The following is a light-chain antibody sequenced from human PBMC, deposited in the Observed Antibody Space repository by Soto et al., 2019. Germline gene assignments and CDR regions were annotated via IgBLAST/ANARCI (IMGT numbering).Light chain of an antibody. CDR3: QQHNSYWT. Sequence: DIQMTQSPSTLSASVGDRVTITCRASQSISSWLAWYQQKPGKAPKLLIYKASSLESGVPSRFSGSGSGTEFTLTISSLQPDDIATYYCQQHNSYWTFGQGTKVEIK. CDR2: KAS. CDR1: QSISSW. V-gene: IGKV1-5*03. J-gene: IGKJ1*01.